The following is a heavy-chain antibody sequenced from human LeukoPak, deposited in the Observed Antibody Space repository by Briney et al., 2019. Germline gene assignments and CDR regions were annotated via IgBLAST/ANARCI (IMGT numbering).Heavy chain of an antibody. CDR3: ARFSHSSGWFTGYFDY. CDR1: GYSFTSYW. D-gene: IGHD6-19*01. CDR2: IYPGDSDT. J-gene: IGHJ4*02. Sequence: TGESLKISCKGSGYSFTSYWIGWVRQMPGKGLEWMGIIYPGDSDTRYSPSFQGQVTISADKSISTAYLQWSSLKASDTAMYYCARFSHSSGWFTGYFDYWGQGTLVTVSS. V-gene: IGHV5-51*01.